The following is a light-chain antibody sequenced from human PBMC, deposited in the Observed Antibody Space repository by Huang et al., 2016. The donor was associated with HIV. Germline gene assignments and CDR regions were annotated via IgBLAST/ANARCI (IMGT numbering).Light chain of an antibody. CDR3: QQYYSPPYT. CDR2: AAS. J-gene: IGKJ2*01. V-gene: IGKV1-NL1*01. CDR1: QDIGDS. Sequence: IQMTQSPSSLSASVGDRVTITRRASQDIGDSFAWYQQKPGKAPNLLLYAASRLISGVPSRFSGSGAGTDHTLTISSLQPGDFATYYCQQYYSPPYTFGQGTNLEIK.